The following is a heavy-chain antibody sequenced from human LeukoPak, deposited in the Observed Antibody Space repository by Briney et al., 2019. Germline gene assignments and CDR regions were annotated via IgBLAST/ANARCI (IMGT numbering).Heavy chain of an antibody. D-gene: IGHD4-17*01. CDR1: GFSFSSYW. J-gene: IGHJ4*02. V-gene: IGHV3-7*01. CDR2: IKPDGSEK. CDR3: AEGSNYGDSSF. Sequence: QPGASLRLSCAASGFSFSSYWMSWVRQVPGKGPEWVANIKPDGSEKYYVDSVKGRFMVSGDNAKNSLYLQMNSLRAEDTAMYYCAEGSNYGDSSFWGQGTLVTVSS.